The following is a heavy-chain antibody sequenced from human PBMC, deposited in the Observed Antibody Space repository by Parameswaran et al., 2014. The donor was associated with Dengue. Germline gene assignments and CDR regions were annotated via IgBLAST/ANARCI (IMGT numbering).Heavy chain of an antibody. J-gene: IGHJ6*02. CDR3: ARGQAYCGGDCYPGGDYYYSMDV. CDR2: IYYSGST. Sequence: YIYYSGSTNYNPSLKSRVTISVDTSKNQFSLKLSSVTAADTAVYYCARGQAYCGGDCYPGGDYYYSMDVWGQGTTVTVSS. D-gene: IGHD2-21*02. V-gene: IGHV4-59*09.